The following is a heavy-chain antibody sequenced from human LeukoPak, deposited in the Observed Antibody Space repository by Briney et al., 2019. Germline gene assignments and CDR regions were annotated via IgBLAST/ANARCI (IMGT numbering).Heavy chain of an antibody. CDR2: IYYSGST. J-gene: IGHJ5*02. Sequence: SETLSLTCTVSGGSISSSSYYWGWIRQPPGKGLEWIGSIYYSGSTYYNPSLKSRVTISVDTSKNQFSLKLSSVTAADTAAYYCARQDSGPGRNWFDPWGQGTLVTVSS. V-gene: IGHV4-39*01. CDR1: GGSISSSSYY. D-gene: IGHD3-10*01. CDR3: ARQDSGPGRNWFDP.